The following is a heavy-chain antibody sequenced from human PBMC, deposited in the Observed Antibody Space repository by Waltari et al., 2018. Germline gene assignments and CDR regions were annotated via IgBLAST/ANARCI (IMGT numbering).Heavy chain of an antibody. CDR1: GGTFSSYA. CDR3: ARARSPRVGLPGTRYGMDV. V-gene: IGHV1-69*13. J-gene: IGHJ6*02. Sequence: QVQLVQSGAEVKKPGSSVKVSCKASGGTFSSYAISWVRQAPGQGLEWMGGIIPIFGTANYAQKCQGRVTITADESTSTAYMELSSLRSEDTAVYYCARARSPRVGLPGTRYGMDVWGQGTTVTVSS. D-gene: IGHD1-7*01. CDR2: IIPIFGTA.